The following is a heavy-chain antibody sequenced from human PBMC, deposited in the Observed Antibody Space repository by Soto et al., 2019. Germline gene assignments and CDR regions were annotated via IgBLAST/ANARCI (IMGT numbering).Heavy chain of an antibody. CDR3: AWRHGGTFDY. J-gene: IGHJ4*02. CDR1: GGSISSYY. CDR2: IYYSGGT. V-gene: IGHV4-59*08. D-gene: IGHD2-15*01. Sequence: QVQLQESGPGLVKPSETLSLTCTVSGGSISSYYWSWIRQPPGKGLEWIGYIYYSGGTNYNPSLKRRATRSVDTSKNRFSLKLRSVTVEDTAVYYCAWRHGGTFDYWGQGTLVTVSS.